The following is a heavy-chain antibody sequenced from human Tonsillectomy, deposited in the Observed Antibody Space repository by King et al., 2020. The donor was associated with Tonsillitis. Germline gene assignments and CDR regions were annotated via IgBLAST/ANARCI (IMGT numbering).Heavy chain of an antibody. CDR3: GRSRSSSHWFDP. CDR1: GDSISSFY. Sequence: VQLQESGPGLVKLSETLSLTCTVSGDSISSFYWSWIRQPPGKGLEWIWYIYYSGTTHYNPPLKRRVTISVDTAKSQFSLYLRSVTAADTAVYYCGRSRSSSHWFDPWGQGTLVTVSS. CDR2: IYYSGTT. D-gene: IGHD6-6*01. V-gene: IGHV4-59*01. J-gene: IGHJ5*02.